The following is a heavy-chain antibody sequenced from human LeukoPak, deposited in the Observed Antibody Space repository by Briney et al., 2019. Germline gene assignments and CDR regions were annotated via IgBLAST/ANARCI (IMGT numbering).Heavy chain of an antibody. J-gene: IGHJ6*03. V-gene: IGHV4-59*01. D-gene: IGHD3-16*01. CDR3: ARGRRSGGVYYYYYMDV. Sequence: SETLSLTCTVSGGSISSYYWSWIRQPPGKGLEWIGYIYYSGGTNYNPSLKSRVTISVDTSKNQFSLKLSSVTAADTAVYYCARGRRSGGVYYYYYMDVWGKGTTVTVSS. CDR1: GGSISSYY. CDR2: IYYSGGT.